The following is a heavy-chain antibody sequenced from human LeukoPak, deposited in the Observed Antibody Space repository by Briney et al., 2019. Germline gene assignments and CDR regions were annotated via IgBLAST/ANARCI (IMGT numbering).Heavy chain of an antibody. CDR3: VRGVPVTPGIDY. V-gene: IGHV3-11*04. CDR2: ISSSGSTI. J-gene: IGHJ4*02. CDR1: GGSLSDYY. Sequence: NSGGSLRLSCVASGGSLSDYYMSWIRQAPGKRLEWVSYISSSGSTIYYADSVKGRFTISRDNAKNSLYLQMSSLRVEDTAVYYCVRGVPVTPGIDYWGRGTLVTVSS. D-gene: IGHD2-2*01.